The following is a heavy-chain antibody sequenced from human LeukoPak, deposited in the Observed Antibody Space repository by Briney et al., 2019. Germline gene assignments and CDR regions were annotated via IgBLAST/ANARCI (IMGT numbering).Heavy chain of an antibody. CDR3: AKVRFLEWLFPFDY. J-gene: IGHJ4*02. V-gene: IGHV3-23*01. CDR2: ISGSGGST. Sequence: PGGSLRLSCAASGFTFSSYAMSWVRQAPGKGLEWVSIISGSGGSTYYADSVKGRLTISRDNSKNTLYLQMNSLRAEDTAVYYCAKVRFLEWLFPFDYWGQGTLVTVSS. CDR1: GFTFSSYA. D-gene: IGHD3-3*01.